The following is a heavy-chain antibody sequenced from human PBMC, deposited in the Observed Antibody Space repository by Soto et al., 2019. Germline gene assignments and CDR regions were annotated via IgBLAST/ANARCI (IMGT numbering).Heavy chain of an antibody. J-gene: IGHJ4*02. Sequence: ASVKVSFKASGYTFTSYYMHWVRQAPGQGLEWMGIINPSGGSTSYAQKLQGRVTMTTDTSTSTAYMELRSLRSDDTAVYYCARGSSTTPFYWGQGTLVTVSS. CDR2: INPSGGST. CDR3: ARGSSTTPFY. D-gene: IGHD2-2*01. CDR1: GYTFTSYY. V-gene: IGHV1-46*01.